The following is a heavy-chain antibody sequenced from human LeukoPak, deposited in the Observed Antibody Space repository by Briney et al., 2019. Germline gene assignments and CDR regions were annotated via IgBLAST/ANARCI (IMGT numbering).Heavy chain of an antibody. D-gene: IGHD6-13*01. CDR3: ARQQRQLVQFRYYFDY. J-gene: IGHJ4*02. V-gene: IGHV4-59*01. CDR2: IYYSRIT. CDR1: GDSIINYY. Sequence: SETLSLTCTVSGDSIINYYWTWIRQPPGKGLEWIGHIYYSRITEYNPSLQSRVSISVDTSQNQFSLKVNSVTAADTAVYFCARQQRQLVQFRYYFDYWGQGTLVTVSS.